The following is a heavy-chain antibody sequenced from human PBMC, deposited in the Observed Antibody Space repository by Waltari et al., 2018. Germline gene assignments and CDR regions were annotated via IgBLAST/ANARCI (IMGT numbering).Heavy chain of an antibody. CDR1: GGSFSGYY. J-gene: IGHJ3*02. CDR3: ARSKDCSSTSCSDAFDI. V-gene: IGHV4-34*01. CDR2: IHHSGST. D-gene: IGHD2-2*01. Sequence: QVQLQQWGAGLVKPSETLSLTCAVYGGSFSGYYWSWIRQPPGKGLDWIGKIHHSGSTNYNPSLKSRVTISVDTSKNQFSLMLISVTAADTAVYYCARSKDCSSTSCSDAFDIWGQGTMVTVSS.